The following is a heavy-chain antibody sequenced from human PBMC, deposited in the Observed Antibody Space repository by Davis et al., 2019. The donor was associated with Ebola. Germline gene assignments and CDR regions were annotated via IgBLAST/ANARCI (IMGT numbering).Heavy chain of an antibody. V-gene: IGHV1-18*01. Sequence: ASVKVSCKASGDTFSSYAISWVRQAPGQGLEWMGWISAYNGNTNYAQKLQGRVTMTTDTSTSTAYMELRSLRSDDTAVYYCARDNGGSSPHYYYYYYGMDVWGQGTTVTVSS. CDR3: ARDNGGSSPHYYYYYYGMDV. J-gene: IGHJ6*02. CDR1: GDTFSSYA. D-gene: IGHD6-6*01. CDR2: ISAYNGNT.